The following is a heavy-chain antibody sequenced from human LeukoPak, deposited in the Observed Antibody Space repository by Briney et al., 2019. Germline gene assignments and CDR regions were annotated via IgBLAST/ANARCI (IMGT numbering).Heavy chain of an antibody. D-gene: IGHD3-3*01. Sequence: SEALSLTCAVSGGSLSNGGYSWSWIRQPPGKGLEWIGLIYHSGTTHYNPSLKSRLTFSLDKSKNQFSLKLSSVTAADTAVYYCARIPTIYYAFDIWGQGTMVTVSS. CDR2: IYHSGTT. CDR1: GGSLSNGGYS. CDR3: ARIPTIYYAFDI. J-gene: IGHJ3*02. V-gene: IGHV4-30-2*01.